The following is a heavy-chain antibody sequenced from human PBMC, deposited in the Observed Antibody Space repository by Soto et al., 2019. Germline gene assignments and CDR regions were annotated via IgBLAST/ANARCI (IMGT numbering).Heavy chain of an antibody. CDR3: AKDMGASSTDNYFDY. CDR2: ISGSGGST. V-gene: IGHV3-23*01. CDR1: GFTFSSYA. J-gene: IGHJ4*02. Sequence: GGSLRLSCAASGFTFSSYAMSWVRQAPGKGLEWVSAISGSGGSTYYADSVEGRFTISRDNSKNTLYLQMNSLRAEDTAVYYCAKDMGASSTDNYFDYWGQGTLVTVSS. D-gene: IGHD2-2*01.